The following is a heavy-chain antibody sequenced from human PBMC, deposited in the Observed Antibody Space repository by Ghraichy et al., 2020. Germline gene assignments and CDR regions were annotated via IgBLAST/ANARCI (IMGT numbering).Heavy chain of an antibody. CDR3: ARGRLIYYDSGGSYFDY. J-gene: IGHJ4*02. V-gene: IGHV4-38-2*02. CDR2: IFRSRGT. Sequence: SQTLSLTCTVSGYSISSDYFWCVIRQPPGKRLEWIANIFRSRGTFYNPSLKSRVTISVNTSENEISLQLSSVTAADTAVYFCARGRLIYYDSGGSYFDYWGQGTQFTVSS. CDR1: GYSISSDYF. D-gene: IGHD3-22*01.